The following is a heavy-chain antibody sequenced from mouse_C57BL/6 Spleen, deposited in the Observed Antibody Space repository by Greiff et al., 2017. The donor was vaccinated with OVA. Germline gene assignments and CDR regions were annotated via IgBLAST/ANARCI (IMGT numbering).Heavy chain of an antibody. D-gene: IGHD3-2*02. CDR2: IYPGDGDT. V-gene: IGHV1-82*01. CDR3: ARSASSGYYAMDY. J-gene: IGHJ4*01. Sequence: VQLQQSGPELVKPGASVKISCKASGYAFSSSWMNWVKQRPGKGLEWIGRIYPGDGDTNYNGKFKGKATLTADKSSSTAYMQLSSLTSEDSAVYFCARSASSGYYAMDYWGQGTSVTVSS. CDR1: GYAFSSSW.